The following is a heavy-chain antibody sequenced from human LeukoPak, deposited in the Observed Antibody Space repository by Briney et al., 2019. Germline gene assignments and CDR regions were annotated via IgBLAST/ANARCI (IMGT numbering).Heavy chain of an antibody. CDR1: GGSISSGGYS. Sequence: PSETLSLTCAVSGGSISSGGYSWSWIRQPPGKGLEWIGYIYHSGSTYYNPSLKSRVTISVDRSKNQFSLKLSSVTAADTAVYYCAREGTLTTYFDYWGQGTVVTVSS. V-gene: IGHV4-30-2*01. J-gene: IGHJ4*02. CDR2: IYHSGST. CDR3: AREGTLTTYFDY. D-gene: IGHD4-17*01.